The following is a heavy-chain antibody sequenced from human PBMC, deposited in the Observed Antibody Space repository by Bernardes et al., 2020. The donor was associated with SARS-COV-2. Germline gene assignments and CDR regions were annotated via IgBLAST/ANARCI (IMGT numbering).Heavy chain of an antibody. Sequence: SGPTLVKPTQTLTLTCTVSGFSLGTRGVGVGWIRQPPGKALEWLALIYWDDDKRYSPSLESRLTITKDTSKNRVVLTMTNMDPVDTGTYYCAHIQYCGGDGVAHCMDVWDQGTTVTVSS. CDR1: GFSLGTRGVG. CDR3: AHIQYCGGDGVAHCMDV. CDR2: IYWDDDK. D-gene: IGHD2-21*02. J-gene: IGHJ6*02. V-gene: IGHV2-5*02.